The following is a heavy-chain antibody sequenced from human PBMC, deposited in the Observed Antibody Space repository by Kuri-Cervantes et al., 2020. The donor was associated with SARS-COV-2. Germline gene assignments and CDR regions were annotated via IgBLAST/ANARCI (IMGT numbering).Heavy chain of an antibody. CDR1: GFTVSSNY. D-gene: IGHD6-13*01. V-gene: IGHV3-23*01. CDR2: ISGSGGST. CDR3: ARAPRIAAAGTLDY. J-gene: IGHJ4*02. Sequence: GGSLRLSCAASGFTVSSNYMSWVRQAPGKGLEWVSAISGSGGSTYYADSVKGRFTIYRDNSKNTLYLQMNSLRAEDTAVYYCARAPRIAAAGTLDYWGQGTLVTVSS.